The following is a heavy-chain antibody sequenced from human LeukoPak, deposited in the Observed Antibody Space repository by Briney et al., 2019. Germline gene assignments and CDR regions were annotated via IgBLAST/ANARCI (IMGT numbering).Heavy chain of an antibody. D-gene: IGHD6-13*01. CDR2: INHSGST. CDR1: GGSFSGYY. J-gene: IGHJ4*02. V-gene: IGHV4-34*01. CDR3: ARGRYSSSWTILFDY. Sequence: SETLSLTCAVYGGSFSGYYWSWLRQPPGKGLEWIGEINHSGSTNYNPSLKSRVTISVDTSKNQFSLKLSSVTAADTAVYYCARGRYSSSWTILFDYWGQGTLVTVSS.